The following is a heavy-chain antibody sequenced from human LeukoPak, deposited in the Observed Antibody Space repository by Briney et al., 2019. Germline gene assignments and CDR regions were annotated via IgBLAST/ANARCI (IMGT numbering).Heavy chain of an antibody. V-gene: IGHV5-51*01. J-gene: IGHJ4*02. CDR2: FHPGDSDT. Sequence: GESLKISCKGSEYSFSNYWIGWVRQMPEKGLEWMGIFHPGDSDTRHSPSFQGQVTLSADKSISTAYLQWSSLKASDTAMYYCARQGHSSGYYSFDYWGQGTLVTVSS. CDR3: ARQGHSSGYYSFDY. CDR1: EYSFSNYW. D-gene: IGHD3-22*01.